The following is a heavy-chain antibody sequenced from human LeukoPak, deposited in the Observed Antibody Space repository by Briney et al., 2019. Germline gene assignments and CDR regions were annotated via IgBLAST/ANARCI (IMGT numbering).Heavy chain of an antibody. J-gene: IGHJ5*02. CDR2: TYCRSKCYS. V-gene: IGHV6-1*01. CDR3: ARTPNWNDEVDWFDP. Sequence: PSQTLSLTCVISGDSVSSNRAAWNWIRQSPSRGLEWLGRTYCRSKCYSDYAVSVKRRMKINPDTSKNQFSLQLNAVTPEDTAVYYCARTPNWNDEVDWFDPWGQGTLVTVSS. CDR1: GDSVSSNRAA. D-gene: IGHD1-20*01.